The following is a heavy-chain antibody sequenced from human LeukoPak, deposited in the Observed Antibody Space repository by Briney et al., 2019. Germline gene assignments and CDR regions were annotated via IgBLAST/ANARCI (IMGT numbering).Heavy chain of an antibody. V-gene: IGHV3-7*05. CDR3: ARDSAYSTFDY. J-gene: IGHJ4*02. D-gene: IGHD4-11*01. CDR2: IEGDGSVK. Sequence: GGSLRLSCAASGFTFSNSWMAWVRQAPGKGLEWVANIEGDGSVKNYVDSVKGRFTISRDNAKNSLYLQMNSLRAKDTSVYYCARDSAYSTFDYWGQGTLVTVSS. CDR1: GFTFSNSW.